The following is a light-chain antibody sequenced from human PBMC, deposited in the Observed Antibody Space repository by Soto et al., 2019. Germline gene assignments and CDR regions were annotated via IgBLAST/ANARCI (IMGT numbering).Light chain of an antibody. Sequence: EIVMSQSPATLSVSPGEGATLSCWASQSVGGNFAWYQQKPGQAPRLLIYGASTRATGIPARFSGSGSGTEFTLTISSLQSEDFAVYYCQQYNKWPLTFGGGTKVEIK. CDR2: GAS. J-gene: IGKJ4*01. V-gene: IGKV3-15*01. CDR1: QSVGGN. CDR3: QQYNKWPLT.